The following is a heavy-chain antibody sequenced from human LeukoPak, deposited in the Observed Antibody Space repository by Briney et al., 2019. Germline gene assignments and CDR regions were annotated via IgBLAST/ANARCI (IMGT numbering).Heavy chain of an antibody. J-gene: IGHJ5*02. D-gene: IGHD6-19*01. Sequence: ASVKVSCKASGYTFTGYYMHWVRQAPGQGLEWMGWINPNSGGTNYAQKVQGRVTMTRDTSISTACMELSRLRSDDTAVYYCARDFMVAAAGTGNWFVPWGQGTLVTVSS. V-gene: IGHV1-2*02. CDR1: GYTFTGYY. CDR3: ARDFMVAAAGTGNWFVP. CDR2: INPNSGGT.